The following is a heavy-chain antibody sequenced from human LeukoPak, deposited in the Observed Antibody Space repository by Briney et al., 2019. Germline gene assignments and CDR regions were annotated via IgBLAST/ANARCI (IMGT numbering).Heavy chain of an antibody. D-gene: IGHD5-24*01. CDR3: ARDRYGYNDVAFDY. Sequence: SQTLSLTCAISGDSVSSNRVAWNWIRQSPSRGLEWLGRTYYRSKWYNDYAVSVKSRITINPDTSKNQFSLQLNSVTPEDTAVYYCARDRYGYNDVAFDYWGQGTLVTVSS. CDR1: GDSVSSNRVA. V-gene: IGHV6-1*01. J-gene: IGHJ4*02. CDR2: TYYRSKWYN.